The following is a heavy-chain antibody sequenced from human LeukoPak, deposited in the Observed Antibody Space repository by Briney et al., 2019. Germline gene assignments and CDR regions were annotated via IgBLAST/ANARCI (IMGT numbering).Heavy chain of an antibody. CDR2: ITWNSGTI. CDR1: GFTFDDYA. D-gene: IGHD5-12*01. Sequence: GGSLRLSCAASGFTFDDYAMHWVRHAPGKGLEWVSGITWNSGTIAYADSVKGRFTISRDSAKNSLYLQMNSLRAEDTAFYYCAKSLSSDYASLLDYWGQGTLVTVSS. J-gene: IGHJ4*02. V-gene: IGHV3-9*01. CDR3: AKSLSSDYASLLDY.